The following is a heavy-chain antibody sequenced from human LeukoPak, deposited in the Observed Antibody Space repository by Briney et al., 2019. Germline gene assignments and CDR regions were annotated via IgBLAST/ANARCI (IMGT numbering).Heavy chain of an antibody. CDR1: GFIFTDYT. J-gene: IGHJ4*02. Sequence: GGSLRLSCSASGFIFTDYTIHWVRQAPGKGLEYVSAITNYGDGTYYADSVKGRFTISRDNSKNTVWLQMSSLGPEDTAVYYCVKDTRDTRDDYWGQGTLVTVSS. V-gene: IGHV3-64D*06. CDR2: ITNYGDGT. CDR3: VKDTRDTRDDY. D-gene: IGHD5-24*01.